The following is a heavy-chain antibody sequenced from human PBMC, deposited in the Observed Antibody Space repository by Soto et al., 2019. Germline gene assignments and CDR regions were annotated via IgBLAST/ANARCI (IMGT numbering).Heavy chain of an antibody. V-gene: IGHV3-30*18. CDR3: AKDAPGYYYDSSGAGLFDY. Sequence: GGSLRLSCAASGFTFSSYGMHWVRQAPGKGLEWVAVISYDGSNKYYADSVKGRFTISRDNSKNTLYPQMNSLRAEDTAVYYCAKDAPGYYYDSSGAGLFDYWGQGTLVTVSS. D-gene: IGHD3-22*01. J-gene: IGHJ4*02. CDR1: GFTFSSYG. CDR2: ISYDGSNK.